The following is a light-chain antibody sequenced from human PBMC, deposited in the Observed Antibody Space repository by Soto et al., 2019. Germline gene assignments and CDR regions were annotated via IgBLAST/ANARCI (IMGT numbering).Light chain of an antibody. CDR1: QSVSSSY. CDR2: GAS. CDR3: QQYGSSPLFT. V-gene: IGKV3-20*01. J-gene: IGKJ3*01. Sequence: EIVLTQSPGTLSLSPGERATLSCRASQSVSSSYLAWYQQKPGQAHRLLIYGASSRATGIPDRFSGSGSGTDFTLTISRLEHEDFAVYYCQQYGSSPLFTFGPGTKVDIK.